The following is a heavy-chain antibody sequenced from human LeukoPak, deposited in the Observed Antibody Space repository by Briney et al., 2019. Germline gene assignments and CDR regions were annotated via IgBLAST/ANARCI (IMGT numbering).Heavy chain of an antibody. V-gene: IGHV4-30-2*01. CDR3: AASTYYDFWSGYEPFDY. D-gene: IGHD3-3*01. Sequence: ASETLSLTCTVSGGSISSGGYYWSWIRQPPGKGLEWIGYIYHSGSTYYNPSLKSRVTISVDRSKNQFSLKLSSVTAADTAVYYCAASTYYDFWSGYEPFDYWGQGTLVTVSS. CDR1: GGSISSGGYY. CDR2: IYHSGST. J-gene: IGHJ4*02.